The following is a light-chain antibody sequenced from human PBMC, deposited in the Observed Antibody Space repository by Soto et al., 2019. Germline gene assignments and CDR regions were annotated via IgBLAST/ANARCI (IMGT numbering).Light chain of an antibody. CDR1: SSNIGSDY. V-gene: IGLV1-51*02. Sequence: QSVLTQPPSVSAAPGQKVTISCSGSSSNIGSDYVSWYQQLPGTAPKLLIYENNKRPSGIPDRFSGSKSGTSATLGITGLQTGDEADYYCAAWDKSLSGGVFGGGTQVTVL. J-gene: IGLJ2*01. CDR2: ENN. CDR3: AAWDKSLSGGV.